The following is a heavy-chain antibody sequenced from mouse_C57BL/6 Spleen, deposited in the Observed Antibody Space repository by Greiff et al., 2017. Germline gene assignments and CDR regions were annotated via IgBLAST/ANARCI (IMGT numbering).Heavy chain of an antibody. Sequence: VQLQQSGPELVKPGASVKISCKASGYAFSSSWLNWVKQRPGKGLEWIGRIYPGDGDTNYNGKFKGKATLTADKSSSTAYMQLSSLTSEDSAVYFCARDYGNYVDFDVWGTGTTVTVSS. D-gene: IGHD2-1*01. V-gene: IGHV1-82*01. CDR3: ARDYGNYVDFDV. CDR1: GYAFSSSW. J-gene: IGHJ1*03. CDR2: IYPGDGDT.